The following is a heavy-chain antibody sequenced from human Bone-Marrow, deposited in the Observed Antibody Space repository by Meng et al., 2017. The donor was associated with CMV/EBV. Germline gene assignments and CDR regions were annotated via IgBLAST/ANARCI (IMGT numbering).Heavy chain of an antibody. CDR3: ARDRGWYDFWSGYTVGAFDI. CDR2: INPNSGGT. D-gene: IGHD3-3*01. J-gene: IGHJ3*02. CDR1: GGTFSSYA. V-gene: IGHV1-2*02. Sequence: ASVKVSCKASGGTFSSYAISWVRQAPGQGLEWMGWINPNSGGTNYAQKFQGRVTMTRDTSISTAYMELSRLRSDDTAVYYCARDRGWYDFWSGYTVGAFDIWGQGTMVTVSS.